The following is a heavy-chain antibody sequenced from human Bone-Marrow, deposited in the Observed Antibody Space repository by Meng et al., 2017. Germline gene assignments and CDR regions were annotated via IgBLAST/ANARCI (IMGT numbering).Heavy chain of an antibody. Sequence: GGPLRLSCAASGFTVSSNYMSWVRQAPGKGLEWVSVIYSGGSTYYADSVKGRFTISRDNSKNTLYLQMNSLRAEDTAVYYCARDGRYYYDSSGYYLNWGQGTLVTVSS. CDR1: GFTVSSNY. CDR3: ARDGRYYYDSSGYYLN. CDR2: IYSGGST. J-gene: IGHJ4*02. V-gene: IGHV3-66*02. D-gene: IGHD3-22*01.